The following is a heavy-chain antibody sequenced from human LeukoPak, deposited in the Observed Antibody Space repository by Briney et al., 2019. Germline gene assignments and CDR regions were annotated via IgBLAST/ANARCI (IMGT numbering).Heavy chain of an antibody. V-gene: IGHV3-20*04. CDR3: ASGGIYYGAAFDF. D-gene: IGHD1-26*01. CDR2: INWNGGST. CDR1: GFTFSSYG. J-gene: IGHJ4*02. Sequence: GGSLRLSCAASGFTFSSYGMSWVRQAPGKGLEWVSGINWNGGSTGYADSVKGRFTISRDNAKSSLYLQMNSLRAEDTALYYCASGGIYYGAAFDFWGQGTLVTVSS.